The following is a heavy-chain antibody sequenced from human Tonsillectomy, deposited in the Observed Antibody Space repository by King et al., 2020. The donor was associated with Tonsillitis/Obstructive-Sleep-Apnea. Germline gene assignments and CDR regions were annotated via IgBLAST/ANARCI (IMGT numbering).Heavy chain of an antibody. V-gene: IGHV4-4*02. J-gene: IGHJ3*02. D-gene: IGHD2-15*01. Sequence: VQLQESGPGLVKPSGTLSLTCAVSGGSISSSNWWSWVRQPPGKGLEWIGEIYHSGSTNYNPSLKSRVTISVDKSKNQFSLKRSSVTAADTAVYYCARDPFVVVVAAPDAFDIWGQGTMVTVSS. CDR2: IYHSGST. CDR3: ARDPFVVVVAAPDAFDI. CDR1: GGSISSSNW.